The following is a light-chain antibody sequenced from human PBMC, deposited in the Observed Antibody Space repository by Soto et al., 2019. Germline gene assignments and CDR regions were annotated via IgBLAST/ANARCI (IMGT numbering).Light chain of an antibody. CDR1: QSVSSSY. V-gene: IGKV3D-7*01. J-gene: IGKJ3*01. CDR3: QQDYNLPGT. Sequence: EIVMTQSPATLSLSPGERATLSCRASQSVSSSYLSWYQQKPGQAPRLLIYGASTRATGIPASFSGSGSWTDLTLTISRLQPEDFAIDYVQQDYNLPGTFGPGTKVDIK. CDR2: GAS.